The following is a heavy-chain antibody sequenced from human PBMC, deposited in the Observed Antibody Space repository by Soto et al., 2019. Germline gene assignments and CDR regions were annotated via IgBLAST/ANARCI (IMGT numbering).Heavy chain of an antibody. Sequence: PSETLSLTCTVSGGSISSYYWSWIRQPPGKGLEWIGYIYYSGSTNYNPSLKSRVTISVDTSKNQFSLKLSSVTAADTAVYYCARGGGDPWLPIDYWGQGTLVTVYS. CDR1: GGSISSYY. V-gene: IGHV4-59*01. CDR3: ARGGGDPWLPIDY. D-gene: IGHD2-21*02. CDR2: IYYSGST. J-gene: IGHJ4*02.